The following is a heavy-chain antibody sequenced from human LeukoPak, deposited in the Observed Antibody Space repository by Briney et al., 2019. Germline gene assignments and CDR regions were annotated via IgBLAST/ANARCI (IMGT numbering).Heavy chain of an antibody. CDR1: GYTFTGYY. CDR2: INPDSGGT. Sequence: ASVKVSCKASGYTFTGYYMHWVRQAPGQGLEWMGWINPDSGGTKYAQKFQDRVTMTSDTSISTAYMELSRLRSDDTAVYYCARVKMVYAILDPWGQGTLVTVSS. V-gene: IGHV1-2*02. J-gene: IGHJ5*02. CDR3: ARVKMVYAILDP. D-gene: IGHD2-8*01.